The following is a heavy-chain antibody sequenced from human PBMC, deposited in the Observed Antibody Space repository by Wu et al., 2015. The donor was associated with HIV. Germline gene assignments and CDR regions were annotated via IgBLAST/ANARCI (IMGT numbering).Heavy chain of an antibody. Sequence: QVQLVQSGAEVKKPGASIKVSCKASGYTFSSYDINWVRQATGQGLEWMGWMNPKTGNTGYAQKFQGRVTMTRNTSIRTAYMELSSLRSEDTAVYYCARQRVYTSGWYIYDFWGQGTLVTVS. CDR2: MNPKTGNT. J-gene: IGHJ4*02. V-gene: IGHV1-8*01. D-gene: IGHD6-19*01. CDR3: ARQRVYTSGWYIYDF. CDR1: GYTFSSYD.